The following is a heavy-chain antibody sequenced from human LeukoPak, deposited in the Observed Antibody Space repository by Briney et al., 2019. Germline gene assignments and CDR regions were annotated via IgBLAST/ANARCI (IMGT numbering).Heavy chain of an antibody. J-gene: IGHJ5*02. CDR2: IYYSGST. D-gene: IGHD5-18*01. CDR3: ARRGYSYGSGWFDA. V-gene: IGHV4-39*01. CDR1: GGSISSSSYH. Sequence: PSETLSLTCTVSGGSISSSSYHWGCIRQPPGKGLELIGSIYYSGSTYSNPSLKSRVTISVDTSKNQFSLKLSSLTAAATAVYYCARRGYSYGSGWFDAWGQGILVTVSS.